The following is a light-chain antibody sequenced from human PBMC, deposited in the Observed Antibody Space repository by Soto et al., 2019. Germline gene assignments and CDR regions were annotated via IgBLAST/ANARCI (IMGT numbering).Light chain of an antibody. CDR1: QDIDQF. V-gene: IGKV1-33*01. CDR2: DAS. Sequence: DIQMTQSPSSLYASVGDRVTITCQASQDIDQFLNWFQQKPGKAPKLLIYDASNLETVVPSRFSGRGSGTDFTFTISRLRPEYIATYYCQQYLNGPLTFGQSTRLEI. CDR3: QQYLNGPLT. J-gene: IGKJ5*01.